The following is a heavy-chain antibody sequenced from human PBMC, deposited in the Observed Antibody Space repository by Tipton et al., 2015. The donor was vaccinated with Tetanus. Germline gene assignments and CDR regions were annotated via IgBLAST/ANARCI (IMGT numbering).Heavy chain of an antibody. Sequence: TLSLTCTVSGDSISSSKYSWNWIRQPPGKGLEWIGYVYHTGSTYYKPSLKSRVTMSVDRSMNQFSLKLTSLTVADTAVYYCARGGSYSYGPRGFDLWGRGTLVTVSS. D-gene: IGHD5-18*01. V-gene: IGHV4-30-2*01. CDR2: VYHTGST. CDR3: ARGGSYSYGPRGFDL. J-gene: IGHJ2*01. CDR1: GDSISSSKYS.